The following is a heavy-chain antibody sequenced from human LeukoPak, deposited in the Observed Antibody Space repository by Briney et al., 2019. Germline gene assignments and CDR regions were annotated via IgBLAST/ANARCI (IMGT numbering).Heavy chain of an antibody. CDR3: ARDGRYCSGGFCYPH. CDR1: GFTLRNYE. V-gene: IGHV3-48*03. D-gene: IGHD2-15*01. J-gene: IGHJ4*02. CDR2: ISSGGSTI. Sequence: GGSLRLSCAASGFTLRNYEMNWVRQAPGKGLEWVSFISSGGSTIHYADSVKGRFTISRDNAKNSLYLQMNSLRAEDTAVYYCARDGRYCSGGFCYPHWGQGTLVTVSS.